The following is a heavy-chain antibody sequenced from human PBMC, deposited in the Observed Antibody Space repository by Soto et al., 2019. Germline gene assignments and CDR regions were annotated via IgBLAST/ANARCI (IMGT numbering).Heavy chain of an antibody. CDR3: ATDGPSNSGNLYAFEF. J-gene: IGHJ3*01. CDR2: VTPYKADT. D-gene: IGHD5-12*01. CDR1: GYTLTNYG. V-gene: IGHV1-18*04. Sequence: ASVKVSCKASGYTLTNYGVTWVRQAPGQGLEWLGRVTPYKADTNSAQNLQGRVTMATDTSTNTAYLELRSLRSDDTAVYFCATDGPSNSGNLYAFEFRGQGSLVTGSS.